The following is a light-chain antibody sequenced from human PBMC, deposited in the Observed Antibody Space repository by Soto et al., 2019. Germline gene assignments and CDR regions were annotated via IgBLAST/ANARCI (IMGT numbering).Light chain of an antibody. CDR3: QQYNTWPRT. CDR1: QSVSSN. CDR2: GAS. J-gene: IGKJ1*01. V-gene: IGKV3-15*01. Sequence: EIVMTQSPATLSVSPGERATLSCRASQSVSSNLAWYQQKPGQAPRLLIYGASTRATGIPARFSGSGSGTEFTITISSLQSEDFAVYYCQQYNTWPRTFGQGTKVEIK.